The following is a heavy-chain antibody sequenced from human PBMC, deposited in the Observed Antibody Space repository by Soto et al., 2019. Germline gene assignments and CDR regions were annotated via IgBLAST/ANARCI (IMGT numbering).Heavy chain of an antibody. Sequence: ASVKVSCKASGYTFTSYGISWVRQAPGQGLEWMGWISAYNGNTNYAQKLQGRVTMTTDTSTSTAYMELRSLRSDDTAVYYCARVSYYYDRGTFDPWGQGTLVTVSS. CDR1: GYTFTSYG. CDR3: ARVSYYYDRGTFDP. J-gene: IGHJ5*02. CDR2: ISAYNGNT. D-gene: IGHD3-22*01. V-gene: IGHV1-18*01.